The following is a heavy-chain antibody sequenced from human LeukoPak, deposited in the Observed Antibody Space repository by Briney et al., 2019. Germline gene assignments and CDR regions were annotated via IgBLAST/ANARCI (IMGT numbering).Heavy chain of an antibody. J-gene: IGHJ4*02. CDR3: ARLISDILTGYPDYYFDH. D-gene: IGHD3-9*01. Sequence: PSETLSLTCTVSGGSISSYYWSWIRQPPGKGLEWIGYIYYSGSTNYNPSLKSRVTISVDTSKNQFSLKLSSVTAADTAVYYCARLISDILTGYPDYYFDHWGQGTLVTVSS. V-gene: IGHV4-59*01. CDR2: IYYSGST. CDR1: GGSISSYY.